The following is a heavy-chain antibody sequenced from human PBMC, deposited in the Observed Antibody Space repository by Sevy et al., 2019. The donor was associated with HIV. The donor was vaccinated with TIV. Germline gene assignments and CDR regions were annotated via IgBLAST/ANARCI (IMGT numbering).Heavy chain of an antibody. D-gene: IGHD6-19*01. J-gene: IGHJ5*02. CDR2: IYYSGST. Sequence: SETLSLTCTVSGGSISSGGYYWSWIRQHPGKGLEWIWYIYYSGSTYYNPSLKSRVTISVDTSKNQFSLKLSSVTAADTAVYYCARDPAGTRSWFDPWGQGTLVTVSS. V-gene: IGHV4-31*03. CDR1: GGSISSGGYY. CDR3: ARDPAGTRSWFDP.